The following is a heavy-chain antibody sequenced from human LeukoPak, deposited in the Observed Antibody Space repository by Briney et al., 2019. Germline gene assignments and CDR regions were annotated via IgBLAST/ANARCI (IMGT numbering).Heavy chain of an antibody. CDR2: INSDGSST. CDR3: AKDLSWGAPIHY. Sequence: GSLRLSCAASGFTFSSYWMHWVRQAPGKGLVWVSRINSDGSSTSYADPVKGRFTISRDNSKNTLYLQMNSLRAEDTAVYYCAKDLSWGAPIHYWGQGTLVTVSS. CDR1: GFTFSSYW. V-gene: IGHV3-74*01. J-gene: IGHJ4*02. D-gene: IGHD1-26*01.